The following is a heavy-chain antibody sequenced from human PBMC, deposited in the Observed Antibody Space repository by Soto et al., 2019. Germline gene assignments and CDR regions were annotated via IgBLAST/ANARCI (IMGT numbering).Heavy chain of an antibody. V-gene: IGHV1-69*13. Sequence: ASVKVSCKASGGTFSSYAIRWVRQAPGQGLELMGGIIPIFGTANYAQKFQGRVTITADESTSTAYMELSSLRSEDTAVYYCARSGDENWFDPWGQGTLVTFYS. CDR2: IIPIFGTA. D-gene: IGHD4-17*01. CDR3: ARSGDENWFDP. CDR1: GGTFSSYA. J-gene: IGHJ5*02.